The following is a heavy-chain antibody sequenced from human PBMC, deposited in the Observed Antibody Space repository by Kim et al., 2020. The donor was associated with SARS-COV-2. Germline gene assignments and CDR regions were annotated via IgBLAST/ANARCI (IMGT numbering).Heavy chain of an antibody. D-gene: IGHD1-1*01. CDR2: T. J-gene: IGHJ1*01. V-gene: IGHV5-51*01. Sequence: TRYSPSFQGQVTISADKSISTAYLQWSSLKASDTAMYYCARGRKRGYFQHWGQGTLVTVSS. CDR3: ARGRKRGYFQH.